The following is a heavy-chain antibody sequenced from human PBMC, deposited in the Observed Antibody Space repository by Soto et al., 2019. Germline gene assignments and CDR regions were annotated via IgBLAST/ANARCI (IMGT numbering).Heavy chain of an antibody. CDR2: IYYSGST. Sequence: QVQLQESGPGLVKPSQTLSLTCTVSGGSISSGDYYWSWIRQPPGKGLEWIGYIYYSGSTYYNPSLKRRVTISVDTSKTHFSLTLSSVTAADTAVYYCASNSYGYILYDYWGQGTLVTVSS. CDR1: GGSISSGDYY. CDR3: ASNSYGYILYDY. J-gene: IGHJ4*02. V-gene: IGHV4-30-4*01. D-gene: IGHD5-18*01.